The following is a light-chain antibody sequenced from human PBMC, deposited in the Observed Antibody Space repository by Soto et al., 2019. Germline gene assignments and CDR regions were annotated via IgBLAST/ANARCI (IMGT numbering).Light chain of an antibody. CDR3: NSYTTSNTRQIV. V-gene: IGLV2-14*01. Sequence: SALTQPASVSGSPGESITISCPRTSSDVGGYNYVSWYQQHPGKAPKFMIYDVSNRPSGVSTRFSGSKSGNTASLTISGLQAEDEADYYCNSYTTSNTRQIVFGTGTKVTVL. CDR2: DVS. CDR1: SSDVGGYNY. J-gene: IGLJ1*01.